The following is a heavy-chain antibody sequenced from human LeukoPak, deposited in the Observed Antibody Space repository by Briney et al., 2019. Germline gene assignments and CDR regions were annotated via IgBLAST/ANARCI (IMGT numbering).Heavy chain of an antibody. V-gene: IGHV4-39*07. CDR3: ARQYDYYHSTGYYPYFDN. CDR1: GASISSSSYY. J-gene: IGHJ4*02. CDR2: IFYSGST. D-gene: IGHD3-22*01. Sequence: SETLSLTCTASGASISSSSYYWGWIRQPPGKGLEWIGSIFYSGSTCYNPSLQSRVAISVDTSKNQFSLKLSSVTAADSAVYYCARQYDYYHSTGYYPYFDNWGQGTLVTVSS.